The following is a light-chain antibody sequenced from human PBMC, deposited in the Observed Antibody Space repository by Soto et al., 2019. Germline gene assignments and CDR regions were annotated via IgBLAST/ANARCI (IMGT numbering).Light chain of an antibody. V-gene: IGLV2-14*03. CDR3: SSYAL. CDR2: DVN. CDR1: SSDIGASNY. Sequence: QSVLTQPASVSGSPGQSITISCTGTSSDIGASNYVSWYQQQPDKAPKLIIYDVNYRPSGISSRFSGSKSANTAYLTISGLQAEDEAEYFCSSYALFGGGTKLTVL. J-gene: IGLJ3*02.